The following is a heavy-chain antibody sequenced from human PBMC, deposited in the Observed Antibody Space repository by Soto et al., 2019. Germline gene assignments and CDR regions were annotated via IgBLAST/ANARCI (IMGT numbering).Heavy chain of an antibody. CDR2: ISGSGGST. CDR3: AKDRESGDYGPIDAFDI. J-gene: IGHJ3*02. D-gene: IGHD4-17*01. V-gene: IGHV3-23*01. CDR1: GFTFSSYA. Sequence: EVQLLESGGGLVQPGGSLRLSCAASGFTFSSYAVSWVRQAPGKGLEWVSAISGSGGSTYYADSVKGRFTISRDNSKNTLYLQMNSLRAEDTAVYYCAKDRESGDYGPIDAFDIWGQGTMVTVSS.